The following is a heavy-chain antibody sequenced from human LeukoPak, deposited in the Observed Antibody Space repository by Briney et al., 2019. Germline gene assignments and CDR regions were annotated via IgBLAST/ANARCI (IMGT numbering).Heavy chain of an antibody. CDR3: ARGTRESAQSGSYYRN. J-gene: IGHJ4*02. Sequence: PGGSLRVSCAASGFTFTGYEMHWVRQAPGKGLEWVSYISSSGSTIYYADSVKGRFTISRDNAKNSLYLQMNSLRAEDTAVYYCARGTRESAQSGSYYRNWGQGTLVTVSS. CDR1: GFTFTGYE. CDR2: ISSSGSTI. V-gene: IGHV3-48*03. D-gene: IGHD1-26*01.